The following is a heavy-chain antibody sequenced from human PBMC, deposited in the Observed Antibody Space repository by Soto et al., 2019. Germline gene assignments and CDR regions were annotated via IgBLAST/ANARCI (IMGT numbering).Heavy chain of an antibody. CDR3: ARVAFGPIDY. D-gene: IGHD3-16*01. V-gene: IGHV4-38-2*02. J-gene: IGHJ4*02. CDR2: MYHSGTT. Sequence: SETLSLTCTVSNYSISSGYYWGWIRQSPGEGLEWIVSMYHSGTTYYNPSLKSRVTISIDTSKNQFSLKLTSVTSADTAVYFCARVAFGPIDYWGQGXLVTVSS. CDR1: NYSISSGYY.